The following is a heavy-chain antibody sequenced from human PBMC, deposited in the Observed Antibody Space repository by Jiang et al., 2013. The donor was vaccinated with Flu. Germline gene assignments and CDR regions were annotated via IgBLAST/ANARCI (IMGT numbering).Heavy chain of an antibody. J-gene: IGHJ4*02. CDR3: VRLTEWLVQDY. CDR1: GGSISSNSYY. D-gene: IGHD6-19*01. Sequence: SGLVKPSETLSLTCTVSGGSISSNSYYWGWIRQPPGKGLEWIGSIYYSGSTYYNPSLKSRVTISVDTSKNQFSLKLSSVTAADTAMYYCVRLTEWLVQDYWGQGTLVIVSS. V-gene: IGHV4-39*07. CDR2: IYYSGST.